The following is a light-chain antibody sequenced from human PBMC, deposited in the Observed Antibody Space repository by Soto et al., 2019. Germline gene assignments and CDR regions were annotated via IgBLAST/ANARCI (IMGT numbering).Light chain of an antibody. CDR1: QSIGAS. J-gene: IGKJ4*01. CDR3: QQYNSSPRT. V-gene: IGKV1-5*03. CDR2: KAS. Sequence: DIQMTQSPSTLYASVGDRVTITCRASQSIGASLAWFQQKPGKAPNLLIYKASSLESGVPSRFSGSGSGTEFTLTISTLQPEDFATYYCQQYNSSPRTFGGGTKVEIK.